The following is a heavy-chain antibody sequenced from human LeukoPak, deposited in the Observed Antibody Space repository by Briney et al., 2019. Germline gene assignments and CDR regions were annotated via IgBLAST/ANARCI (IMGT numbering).Heavy chain of an antibody. D-gene: IGHD6-13*01. J-gene: IGHJ4*02. CDR1: GGSISSYY. V-gene: IGHV4-59*01. CDR2: IYYSGST. Sequence: PSETLSLTCTVSGGSISSYYWSWIRQPPGKGLEWIGYIYYSGSTNYNPSLKSRVTISVDTSKNQFSLKLSSVTAADTAVYYCATEGPNSSSWCDYWGQGTLVTVSS. CDR3: ATEGPNSSSWCDY.